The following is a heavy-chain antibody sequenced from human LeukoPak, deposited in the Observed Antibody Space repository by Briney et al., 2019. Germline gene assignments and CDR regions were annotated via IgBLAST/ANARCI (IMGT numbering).Heavy chain of an antibody. CDR3: ARETLTYFYDSGSRH. J-gene: IGHJ4*02. CDR2: IWYDGSNK. CDR1: GFAFSSFG. D-gene: IGHD3-10*01. Sequence: GGSLRLSCAASGFAFSSFGMNWVRQAPGKGLEWVAVIWYDGSNKYYADSVKGRFTISRDNSKNTLYLQMNSLRAEDTAVYYCARETLTYFYDSGSRHWGQGTLVTVSS. V-gene: IGHV3-33*08.